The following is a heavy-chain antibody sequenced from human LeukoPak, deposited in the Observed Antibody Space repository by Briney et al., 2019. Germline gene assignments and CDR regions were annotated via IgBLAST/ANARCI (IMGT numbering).Heavy chain of an antibody. CDR1: GGSISSGSYY. CDR2: IYYSGST. J-gene: IGHJ4*02. V-gene: IGHV4-31*03. D-gene: IGHD4-17*01. Sequence: SQTLSLTCTVSGGSISSGSYYWSWIRQHPGKGLEWIGYIYYSGSTYYNPSLKSRVTISVDTSKNQFSLKLSSVTAADTAVYYCARVGVFDYGDFRSLFDYWGQGTLVTVSS. CDR3: ARVGVFDYGDFRSLFDY.